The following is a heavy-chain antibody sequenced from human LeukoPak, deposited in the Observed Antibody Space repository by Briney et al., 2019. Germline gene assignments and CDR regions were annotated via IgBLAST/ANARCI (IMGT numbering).Heavy chain of an antibody. CDR3: ARGPVLRYFDWTLPPNWFDP. D-gene: IGHD3-9*01. V-gene: IGHV1-69*13. J-gene: IGHJ5*02. CDR1: GGTFSSYA. CDR2: IIPIFGTA. Sequence: ASVKVSCKASGGTFSSYAISWVRQAPGQGLEWMGGIIPIFGTANYAQKFQGRVTITADESTSTAHMELSSLRSEDTAVYYCARGPVLRYFDWTLPPNWFDPWGQGTLVTVSS.